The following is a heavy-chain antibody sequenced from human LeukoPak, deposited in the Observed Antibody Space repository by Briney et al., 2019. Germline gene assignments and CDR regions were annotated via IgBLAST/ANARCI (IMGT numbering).Heavy chain of an antibody. V-gene: IGHV3-7*01. CDR1: GFTFSSYW. Sequence: GGSLRLSCAASGFTFSSYWLSWVRQAPGKGLEWVANIKQDGSEKYYVDSVKGRFTISRDNAKNSLYLQMNSLRAEDTAVYYCARNWVVRGVPFDYWGQGTLVTVSS. CDR2: IKQDGSEK. D-gene: IGHD3-10*01. CDR3: ARNWVVRGVPFDY. J-gene: IGHJ4*02.